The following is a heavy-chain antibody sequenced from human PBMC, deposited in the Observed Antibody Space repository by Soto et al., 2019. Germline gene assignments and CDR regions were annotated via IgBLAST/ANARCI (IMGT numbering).Heavy chain of an antibody. D-gene: IGHD1-1*01. J-gene: IGHJ4*02. CDR3: ARGRYGDY. Sequence: QVHLVQSGAEVKKPGASVKVSCKGSGYGFTTYGITWVRQAPGQGVEWMAWISAHNGNTNYAQKLQGRVTVTRDTSTRTACMELRSLRSDDTAVYYCARGRYGDYWGQGALVTVSS. V-gene: IGHV1-18*01. CDR2: ISAHNGNT. CDR1: GYGFTTYG.